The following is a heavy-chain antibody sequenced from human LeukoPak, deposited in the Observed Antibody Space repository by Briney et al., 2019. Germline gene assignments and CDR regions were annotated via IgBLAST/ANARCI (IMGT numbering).Heavy chain of an antibody. Sequence: SVKVSCKASGGTFSSYAISWVRQAPGQGLEWMGGIIPIFGTANYAQKFQGRVTITADESTSTAYMELNSLRAEDTAVYYCARESFQTAMAYYYGMDVWGQGTTVTVSS. D-gene: IGHD5-18*01. CDR3: ARESFQTAMAYYYGMDV. V-gene: IGHV1-69*13. CDR2: IIPIFGTA. J-gene: IGHJ6*02. CDR1: GGTFSSYA.